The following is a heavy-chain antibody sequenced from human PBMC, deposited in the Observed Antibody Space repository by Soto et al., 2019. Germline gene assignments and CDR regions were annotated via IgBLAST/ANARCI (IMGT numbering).Heavy chain of an antibody. Sequence: GGSLRLSCAASGFTFSSYAMSWVRQAPGKGLEWVSAISGSGGSTSYAGSVKGRFTISRDNSKNTLYLQMNSLRAEDTAVYYCAKGLRSLGSSASYYYYYYMDVWGKGTTVTVSS. D-gene: IGHD6-6*01. J-gene: IGHJ6*03. V-gene: IGHV3-23*01. CDR3: AKGLRSLGSSASYYYYYYMDV. CDR1: GFTFSSYA. CDR2: ISGSGGST.